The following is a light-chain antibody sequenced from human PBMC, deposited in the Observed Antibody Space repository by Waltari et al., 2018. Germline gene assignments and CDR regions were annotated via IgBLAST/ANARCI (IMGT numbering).Light chain of an antibody. CDR1: QSVLYSSNNENY. V-gene: IGKV4-1*01. CDR3: QQYYNTPLT. CDR2: WAS. J-gene: IGKJ1*01. Sequence: DIVMTQSPDSLAVSLGERATINRKSSQSVLYSSNNENYLAWYQQKPGQPPKLLIIWASTRESGVPDRFSGSGSGTDFTLTISSLQAEDVAVYYCQQYYNTPLTFGQGTKVEIK.